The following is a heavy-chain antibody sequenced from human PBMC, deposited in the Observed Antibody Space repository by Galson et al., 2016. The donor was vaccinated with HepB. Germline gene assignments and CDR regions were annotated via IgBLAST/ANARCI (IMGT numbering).Heavy chain of an antibody. J-gene: IGHJ5*02. CDR3: ARDRVMITFGGAFNWFDP. V-gene: IGHV4-4*02. Sequence: SETLSLTCAVSGGSISSSNWWSWVRQPPGKGLEWIGEIYHSGSTNYNPSLKSRVTISVDKSKNQFSLKLSSVTAADTAVYYCARDRVMITFGGAFNWFDPWGQGTLVTVSS. D-gene: IGHD3-16*01. CDR2: IYHSGST. CDR1: GGSISSSNW.